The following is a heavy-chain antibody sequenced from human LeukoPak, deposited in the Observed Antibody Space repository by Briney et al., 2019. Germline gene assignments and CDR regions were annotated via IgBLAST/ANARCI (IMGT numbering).Heavy chain of an antibody. CDR3: ARPHTIFGVDP. D-gene: IGHD3-3*01. J-gene: IGHJ5*02. CDR2: IYYSGST. V-gene: IGHV4-39*01. CDR1: GGSISSSSYY. Sequence: PSETLSLTCTVSGGSISSSSYYWGWIRQPPGKGLEWIGSIYYSGSTYYNPSLKSRVTISVDTSKNQFSLKLSSVTAADTAVYYCARPHTIFGVDPWGQGTLVTVSS.